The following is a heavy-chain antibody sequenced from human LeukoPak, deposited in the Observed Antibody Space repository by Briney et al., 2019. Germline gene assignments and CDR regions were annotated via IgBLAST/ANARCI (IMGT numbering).Heavy chain of an antibody. V-gene: IGHV4-39*07. J-gene: IGHJ5*02. D-gene: IGHD3-22*01. Sequence: SETLSLTCTVSGGSISSSSYHWGWIRQPPGKGLEWIGTIYYSGSTYYSPSLKSRVTISVDRSKNQFSLKLSSVTAADTAVYYCARVKYAYDSSGFDPWGQGTLVTASS. CDR1: GGSISSSSYH. CDR3: ARVKYAYDSSGFDP. CDR2: IYYSGST.